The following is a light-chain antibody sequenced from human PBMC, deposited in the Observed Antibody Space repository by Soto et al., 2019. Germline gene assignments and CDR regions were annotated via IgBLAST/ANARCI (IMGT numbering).Light chain of an antibody. CDR3: SSYAGSNLV. CDR2: EVS. J-gene: IGLJ2*01. Sequence: QPVLTQPPSASGSPGQSVTISCTGTSSDVGGYNYVSWYQQHPGKAPKVMIYEVSKRPSGVPDRFSGSKSGNTASLTVSGLQAEDEADYYCSSYAGSNLVFGGGTKLTVL. CDR1: SSDVGGYNY. V-gene: IGLV2-8*01.